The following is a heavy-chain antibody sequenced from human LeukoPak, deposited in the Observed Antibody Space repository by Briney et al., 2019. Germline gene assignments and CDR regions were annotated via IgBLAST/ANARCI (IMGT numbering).Heavy chain of an antibody. V-gene: IGHV3-48*01. CDR3: ARGVPAAISDWYFDL. D-gene: IGHD2-2*01. CDR1: GFMFSDFA. J-gene: IGHJ2*01. Sequence: GGSLRLSCVASGFMFSDFAMSWVRQTPGKGLEWVSYVSPNGYTKHYADAVKGRFTISRDNAKDSLYLQMNSLRAEDTAVYYCARGVPAAISDWYFDLWGRGTLVTVSS. CDR2: VSPNGYTK.